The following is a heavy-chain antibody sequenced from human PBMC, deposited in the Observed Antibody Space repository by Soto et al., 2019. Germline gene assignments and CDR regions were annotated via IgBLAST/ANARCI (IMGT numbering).Heavy chain of an antibody. J-gene: IGHJ5*01. Sequence: PAEPLCHTCTISTGSISRTSYYWGWIRQPPGKGLEWIGSIYYSGSTYYNPSLKSRVTISVDTSKNQFSLKLSSVTAADTAVYYCARQYSSGCYAPDYNEFDPRGLHTLVPVSA. V-gene: IGHV4-39*01. D-gene: IGHD6-19*01. CDR1: TGSISRTSYY. CDR3: ARQYSSGCYAPDYNEFDP. CDR2: IYYSGST.